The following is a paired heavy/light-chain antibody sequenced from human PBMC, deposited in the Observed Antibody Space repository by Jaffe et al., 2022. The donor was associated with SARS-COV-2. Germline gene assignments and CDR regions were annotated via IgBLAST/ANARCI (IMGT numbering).Heavy chain of an antibody. V-gene: IGHV4-59*01. CDR2: VSSSGST. D-gene: IGHD1-26*01. Sequence: QVQLQESGPGLVKPSETLSLTCTVSGGSISGYYWSWIRQPPGKGLEWIGYVSSSGSTNYNPSLRSRVAISVDTSKNQFSLKLSSVTAADTAVYYCARDLVGATGHFDYWGQGTLVTVSS. CDR3: ARDLVGATGHFDY. CDR1: GGSISGYY. J-gene: IGHJ4*02.
Light chain of an antibody. V-gene: IGLV3-19*01. CDR2: GKN. CDR1: RLRSYY. Sequence: SSELTQDPAVSVALGQTVRITCQGDRLRSYYASWYQQKPGQAPVLVIYGKNNRPSGIPDRFSGSSSGNTASLTITGAQAEDEADYYCNSRDSSGIRVFGGGTKLTVL. J-gene: IGLJ3*02. CDR3: NSRDSSGIRV.